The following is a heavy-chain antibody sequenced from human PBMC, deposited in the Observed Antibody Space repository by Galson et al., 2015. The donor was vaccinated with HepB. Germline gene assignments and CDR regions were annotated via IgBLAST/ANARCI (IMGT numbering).Heavy chain of an antibody. CDR2: IYSGGST. Sequence: SLRLSCAASGFTVSSNYMSWVRQAPGKGLERVSVIYSGGSTYYADSVKGRFTISRDNSKNTLYLQMNSLRAEDTAVYYCAESTPHHYYYYGMDVWGQGTTVTVSS. CDR1: GFTVSSNY. CDR3: AESTPHHYYYYGMDV. J-gene: IGHJ6*02. V-gene: IGHV3-66*01.